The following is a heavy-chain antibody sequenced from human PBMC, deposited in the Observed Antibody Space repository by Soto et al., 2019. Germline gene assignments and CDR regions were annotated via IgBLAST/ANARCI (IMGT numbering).Heavy chain of an antibody. Sequence: QVQLVQSGGEVKKPGASVKVSCKASGYTFTTYGISWVRQAPGQGLEWMGWISGHNGNANYAQKFQGRVTMTTDTSTSTGYMELRSLRSDDTAVYYCAGVQDWNYAVDYWGQGTLVTVSS. CDR2: ISGHNGNA. D-gene: IGHD1-7*01. CDR1: GYTFTTYG. V-gene: IGHV1-18*01. CDR3: AGVQDWNYAVDY. J-gene: IGHJ4*02.